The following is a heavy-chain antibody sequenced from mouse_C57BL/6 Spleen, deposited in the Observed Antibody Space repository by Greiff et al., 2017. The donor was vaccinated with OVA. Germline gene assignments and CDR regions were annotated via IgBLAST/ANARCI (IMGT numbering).Heavy chain of an antibody. CDR3: TRDLYDGYYVAAMDY. V-gene: IGHV5-9-1*02. CDR1: GFTFSSYA. J-gene: IGHJ4*01. CDR2: ISSGGDYI. D-gene: IGHD2-3*01. Sequence: EVHLVESGAGLVKPGGSLKLSCAASGFTFSSYAMSWVRQTPEKRLEWVAYISSGGDYIYYADTVKGRFTISRDNARNTLYLQMSSLKSEDTAMYYCTRDLYDGYYVAAMDYWGQGTSVTVSS.